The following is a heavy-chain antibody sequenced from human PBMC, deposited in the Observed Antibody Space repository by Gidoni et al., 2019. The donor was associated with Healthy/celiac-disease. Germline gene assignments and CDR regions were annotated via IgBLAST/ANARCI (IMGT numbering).Heavy chain of an antibody. Sequence: QLQLQESGPGLVKPSETLSLTCTVSGGSISSSSYYWGWIRQPPGKGLEWIGSIYYSGSTYYNPSLKSRVTISVDTSKNQFSLKLSSVTAADTAVYYCARFLLRQLWFFDYWGQGTLVTVSS. V-gene: IGHV4-39*01. CDR3: ARFLLRQLWFFDY. CDR1: GGSISSSSYY. D-gene: IGHD5-18*01. J-gene: IGHJ4*02. CDR2: IYYSGST.